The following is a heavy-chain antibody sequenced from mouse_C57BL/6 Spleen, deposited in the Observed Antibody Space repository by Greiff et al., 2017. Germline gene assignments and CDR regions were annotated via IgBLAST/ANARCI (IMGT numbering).Heavy chain of an antibody. V-gene: IGHV1-80*01. Sequence: VQLQQSGAELVKPGASVKISCKASGYAFSGYWMNWVKQRPGKGLEWIGQIYPGDGDTNYNGKFKGKATLTADKSSSTAYMQLSSLTSEDSAVYFCARNSWDFDVWGTGTTVTVSS. J-gene: IGHJ1*03. CDR1: GYAFSGYW. CDR3: ARNSWDFDV. CDR2: IYPGDGDT.